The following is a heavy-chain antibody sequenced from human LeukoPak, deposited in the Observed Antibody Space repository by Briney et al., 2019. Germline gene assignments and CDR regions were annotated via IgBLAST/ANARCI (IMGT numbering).Heavy chain of an antibody. CDR2: IYTSGST. CDR1: GGSISSGFYY. Sequence: PSETLSLTCTVSGGSISSGFYYWSWIRQPAGKGLEWTGHIYTSGSTNYNPSLKSRVTISVDTSKNQFSLKLSAVTAADTAVYYCARDYARFQLSSFDYWGQGTLVTVSS. V-gene: IGHV4-61*09. J-gene: IGHJ4*02. CDR3: ARDYARFQLSSFDY. D-gene: IGHD3-16*01.